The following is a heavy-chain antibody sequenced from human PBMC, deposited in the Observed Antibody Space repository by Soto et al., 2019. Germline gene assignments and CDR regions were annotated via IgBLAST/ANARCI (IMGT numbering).Heavy chain of an antibody. CDR2: IYYSGST. D-gene: IGHD3-22*01. J-gene: IGHJ3*02. Sequence: SETLSLTCTVSGGSISSYYWSWIRQPPGKGLEWIGYIYYSGSTNYNPSLKSRVTISVDTSKNQFSLKLSSVTAADTAVYYCARDVDLNYYDSSGYVAFEIWGQGTMVTVSS. V-gene: IGHV4-59*01. CDR1: GGSISSYY. CDR3: ARDVDLNYYDSSGYVAFEI.